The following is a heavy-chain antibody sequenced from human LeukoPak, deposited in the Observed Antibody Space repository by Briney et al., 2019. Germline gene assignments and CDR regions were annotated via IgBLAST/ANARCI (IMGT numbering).Heavy chain of an antibody. D-gene: IGHD5/OR15-5a*01. CDR1: GFTFTTYG. CDR2: ICGSGTRT. J-gene: IGHJ5*02. CDR3: AKDLSVLWFDP. V-gene: IGHV3-23*01. Sequence: GGSLRLSCSASGFTFTTYGMNWVRQAPGKGLEWVSGICGSGTRTYYADSVKGRVTISRDNSKNTLYLQMNSLRDEDTAVHYCAKDLSVLWFDPWGQGTLVTVSS.